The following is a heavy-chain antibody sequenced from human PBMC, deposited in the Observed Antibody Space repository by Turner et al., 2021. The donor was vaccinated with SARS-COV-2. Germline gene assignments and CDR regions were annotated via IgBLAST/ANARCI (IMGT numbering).Heavy chain of an antibody. D-gene: IGHD3-22*01. CDR2: ISSSSSYI. CDR3: ARQGDYYDSSGYYPDAFDI. CDR1: GFTFSSYT. Sequence: EVQLVESGGGLVQPGGSLRLSCAASGFTFSSYTMDWVRPAPGKGLEWVSSISSSSSYIYYADSVKSRFTISRDNAKNSLYLQMNSLRAEDTAVFYCARQGDYYDSSGYYPDAFDIWGQGTMVTVSS. V-gene: IGHV3-21*01. J-gene: IGHJ3*02.